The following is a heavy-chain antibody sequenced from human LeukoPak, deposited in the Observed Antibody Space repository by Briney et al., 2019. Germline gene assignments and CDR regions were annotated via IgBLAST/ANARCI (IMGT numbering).Heavy chain of an antibody. D-gene: IGHD2-15*01. CDR2: IIPIFGTA. CDR3: ANVGSVGCYMDV. J-gene: IGHJ6*03. V-gene: IGHV1-69*05. Sequence: SVTVSCTASGYTFTSYGISWVRQAPGQGLEWMGGIIPIFGTANYAQKFQGRVTITTDESTSTAYMELSRLRSEDTAVYYCANVGSVGCYMDVWGKGTTVTVSS. CDR1: GYTFTSYG.